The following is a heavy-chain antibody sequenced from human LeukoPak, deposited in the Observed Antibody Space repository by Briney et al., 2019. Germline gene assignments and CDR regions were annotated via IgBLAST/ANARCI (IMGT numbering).Heavy chain of an antibody. D-gene: IGHD3-16*01. Sequence: PGGSLRLSCAASGFTFSDYWMHWVRQAPGKGLMWAARISDDGSSADHADSVKGRLIISRDNAKNTLYLQMNSLRVEDTGVYYCARRRTIGDYDYWGQGTLVTVSS. CDR3: ARRRTIGDYDY. V-gene: IGHV3-74*01. J-gene: IGHJ4*02. CDR2: ISDDGSSA. CDR1: GFTFSDYW.